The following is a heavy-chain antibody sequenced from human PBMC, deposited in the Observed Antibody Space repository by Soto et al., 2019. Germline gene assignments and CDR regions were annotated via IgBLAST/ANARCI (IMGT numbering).Heavy chain of an antibody. D-gene: IGHD6-19*01. V-gene: IGHV1-69*18. CDR1: GGTFSTYS. CDR3: AREGGAYSSGWRYFDY. J-gene: IGHJ4*02. CDR2: IIPMFGTP. Sequence: QVQLVQSGAEVKEPGSSVKVSCKASGGTFSTYSISWVRQAPGQGLEWMGMIIPMFGTPDYAQKSQGRVTITADESTSTVYMELSSLRSDDTAVYYCAREGGAYSSGWRYFDYWGQGTLVSVSS.